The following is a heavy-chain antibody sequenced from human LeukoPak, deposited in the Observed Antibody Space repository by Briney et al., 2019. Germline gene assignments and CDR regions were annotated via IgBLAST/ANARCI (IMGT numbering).Heavy chain of an antibody. J-gene: IGHJ4*02. CDR1: GFTFSSYG. V-gene: IGHV3-33*01. Sequence: GGSLRLSCSASGFTFSSYGMHRVRQAPGKGLEWVAVIWYDGSNKYYADSVKGRFTISRDNSKNTLYLQMNSLRAEDTAVYYCARDGVATFEGVIVMVCDNWGQGTLVTVSS. CDR3: ARDGVATFEGVIVMVCDN. D-gene: IGHD3-16*02. CDR2: IWYDGSNK.